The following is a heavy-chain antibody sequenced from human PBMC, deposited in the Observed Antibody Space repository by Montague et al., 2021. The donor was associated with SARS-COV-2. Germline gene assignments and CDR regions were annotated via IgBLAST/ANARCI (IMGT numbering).Heavy chain of an antibody. CDR1: GFTFSSYA. V-gene: IGHV3-23*03. D-gene: IGHD3-10*01. CDR2: IYSGDYNT. J-gene: IGHJ4*02. Sequence: SLRLSCAASGFTFSSYAMSWVRQAPGKGLEWVSVIYSGDYNTFSADSVKGRFTTSRDNSNNTLFLQMNRLIAEDTAVYYCAKSDYDLGMDYFHYWGQGTLVTVSS. CDR3: AKSDYDLGMDYFHY.